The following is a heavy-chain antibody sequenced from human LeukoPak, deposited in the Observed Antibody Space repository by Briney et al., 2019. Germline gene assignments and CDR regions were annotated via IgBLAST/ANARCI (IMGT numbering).Heavy chain of an antibody. J-gene: IGHJ5*02. CDR3: ATGGXXRSWDWXAP. CDR2: LTQFFGRT. V-gene: IGHV1-46*01. Sequence: ASVKVSCKASGYAFTTYYIHWVRQAPRQGLEWMGGLTQFFGRTNYTXKFQGRLTITTDESSSTAYMELSDLTSDDTAVYYCATGGXXRSWDWXAPWGQGTLVTVSS. CDR1: GYAFTTYY. D-gene: IGHD5-24*01.